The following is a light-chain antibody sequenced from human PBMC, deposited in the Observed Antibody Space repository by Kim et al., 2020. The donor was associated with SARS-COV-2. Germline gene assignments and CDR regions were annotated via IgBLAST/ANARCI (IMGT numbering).Light chain of an antibody. CDR2: EDS. J-gene: IGLJ2*01. V-gene: IGLV6-57*03. CDR3: QSYDISNVI. Sequence: GNTVTIYCPLTSGNIAENYVQWYQQRPGSAPTIVIYEDSESPSGVPDRFSGSIDTSSSSASLTISGLKTEDEADYYCQSYDISNVIFGGGTQLTVL. CDR1: SGNIAENY.